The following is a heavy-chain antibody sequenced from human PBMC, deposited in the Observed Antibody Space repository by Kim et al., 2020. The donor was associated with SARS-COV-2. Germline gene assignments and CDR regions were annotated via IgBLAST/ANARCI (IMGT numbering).Heavy chain of an antibody. CDR2: IKEDETEK. CDR3: TRDNGFGSY. Sequence: GGSLRLSCGGSGFTFSSYWMTWVRQAPGKGLEWVGSIKEDETEKQYVGSVKGRFTISRDNAKNLLYLQMNNLRAEDTAVYYCTRDNGFGSYWGQVALVTV. J-gene: IGHJ4*02. CDR1: GFTFSSYW. V-gene: IGHV3-7*03. D-gene: IGHD2-8*01.